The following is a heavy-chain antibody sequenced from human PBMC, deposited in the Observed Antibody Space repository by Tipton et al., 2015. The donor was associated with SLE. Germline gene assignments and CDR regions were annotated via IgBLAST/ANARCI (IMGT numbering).Heavy chain of an antibody. V-gene: IGHV3-21*01. CDR3: ARDKRDWRGSDGMDV. Sequence: GSLRLSCAASGFTFSSYSMNWVRQAPGKGLEWVSSISSSSSYIYYADSVKGRFTISRDNAKNSLYLQMNSLRAEDTAVYYCARDKRDWRGSDGMDVWGQGTTVTVSS. CDR1: GFTFSSYS. CDR2: ISSSSSYI. J-gene: IGHJ6*02. D-gene: IGHD3/OR15-3a*01.